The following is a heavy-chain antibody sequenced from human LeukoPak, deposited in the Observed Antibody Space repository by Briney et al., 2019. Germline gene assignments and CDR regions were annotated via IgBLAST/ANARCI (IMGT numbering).Heavy chain of an antibody. Sequence: SETLSLTCAVYGGSFSGYYWSWIRQPPGKGLEWIGYIYYSGSTNYNPSLKSRVTISVDTSKNQFSLKLSSVTAADTAVYYCARLHPYYYDSSGYYWAAFDIWGQGTMVTVSS. J-gene: IGHJ3*02. V-gene: IGHV4-59*08. CDR1: GGSFSGYY. D-gene: IGHD3-22*01. CDR2: IYYSGST. CDR3: ARLHPYYYDSSGYYWAAFDI.